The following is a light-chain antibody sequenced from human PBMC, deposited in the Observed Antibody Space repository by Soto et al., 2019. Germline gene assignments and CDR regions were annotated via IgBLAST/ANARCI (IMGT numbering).Light chain of an antibody. V-gene: IGKV1-33*01. J-gene: IGKJ5*01. Sequence: DIHITHSPSSLSSSVLYIFTITRQASQNINNYLNWYQQKPGRAPKLLIYDASNLEAGVPSRFRGSGSGTDFTFTISRLQPEDIATYYCQQYENLPTFGQGTRLEIK. CDR2: DAS. CDR3: QQYENLPT. CDR1: QNINNY.